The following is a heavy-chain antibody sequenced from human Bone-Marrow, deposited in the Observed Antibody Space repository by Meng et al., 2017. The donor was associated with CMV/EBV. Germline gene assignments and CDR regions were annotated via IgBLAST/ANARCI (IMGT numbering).Heavy chain of an antibody. CDR3: ARGGNYCSSTSCYKATYDY. Sequence: SSGGYYGSWIRQHPGKGLEWIGYIYYSGSTYYNPSLKSRVTISVDTSKNQFSLKLSSVTAADTAVYYCARGGNYCSSTSCYKATYDYWGQGTLVTVSS. V-gene: IGHV4-31*02. D-gene: IGHD2-2*02. CDR1: SSGGYY. J-gene: IGHJ4*02. CDR2: IYYSGST.